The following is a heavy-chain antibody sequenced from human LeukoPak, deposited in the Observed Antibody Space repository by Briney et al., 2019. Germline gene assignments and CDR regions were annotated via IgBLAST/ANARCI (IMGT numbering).Heavy chain of an antibody. J-gene: IGHJ4*02. V-gene: IGHV1-18*01. D-gene: IGHD3-10*01. CDR2: ISIYNGNT. Sequence: ASVKVSCKASGYTFTSYGLSWVRQAPGRGLEWMGWISIYNGNTNYTQKLQGRLTMTRDTSTSTAYMELRGLKSDDTAIYYCARELYASGLGDYWGQGTLVTVSS. CDR3: ARELYASGLGDY. CDR1: GYTFTSYG.